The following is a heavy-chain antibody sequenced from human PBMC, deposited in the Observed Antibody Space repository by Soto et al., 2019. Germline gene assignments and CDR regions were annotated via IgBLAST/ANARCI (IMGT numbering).Heavy chain of an antibody. D-gene: IGHD5-12*01. J-gene: IGHJ4*02. Sequence: SETPSLTCTVSGGSISSSSYYWGWIRQPPGKGLEWIGSIYYSGSTYYNPSLKSRVTISVDTSKNQFSLKLSSVTAADTAVYYCASPQRGYSGYVRFDYWGQGTLVTVSS. CDR1: GGSISSSSYY. CDR2: IYYSGST. V-gene: IGHV4-39*01. CDR3: ASPQRGYSGYVRFDY.